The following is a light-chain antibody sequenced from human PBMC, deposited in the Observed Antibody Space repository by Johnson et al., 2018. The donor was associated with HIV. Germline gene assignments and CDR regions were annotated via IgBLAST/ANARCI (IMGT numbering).Light chain of an antibody. CDR3: GIWDASLSPLYV. J-gene: IGLJ1*01. CDR2: EDN. CDR1: SSNIENYF. V-gene: IGLV1-51*02. Sequence: QSALTQPPSLSAAPGQRVSISCSGNSSNIENYFVSWYQQLPGAAPRLLIYEDNKRPSGIPDRFSGSKSGAPATLGITGLQTGAEADYYCGIWDASLSPLYVFGTGTTITVL.